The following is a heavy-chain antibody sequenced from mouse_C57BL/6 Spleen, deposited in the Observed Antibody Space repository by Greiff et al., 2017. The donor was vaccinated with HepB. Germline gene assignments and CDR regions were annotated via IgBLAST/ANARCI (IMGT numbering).Heavy chain of an antibody. Sequence: EVQLQQSGPELVKPGASVKIPCKASGYTFTDYNMDWVKQSHGKSLEWIGDINPNNGGTIYNQKFKGKATLTVDKSSSTAYMELRSLTSEDTAVYYCARGPDLLWLRQGYYFDYWGQGTTLTVSS. CDR1: GYTFTDYN. CDR3: ARGPDLLWLRQGYYFDY. CDR2: INPNNGGT. V-gene: IGHV1-18*01. J-gene: IGHJ2*01. D-gene: IGHD2-2*01.